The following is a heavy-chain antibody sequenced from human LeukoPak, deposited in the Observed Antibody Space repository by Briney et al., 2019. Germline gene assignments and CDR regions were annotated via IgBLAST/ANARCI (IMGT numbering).Heavy chain of an antibody. V-gene: IGHV4-59*08. Sequence: SETLSLTCSVSGGSIRSHYWSWIRQPPGKGLEWIGSIYYSGSTNYNPSLKSRVTISVDTSKNQFSLKLSSVTAADTAVYYCARQPRYSSGLGYFQHWGQGTLVTVSS. CDR2: IYYSGST. J-gene: IGHJ1*01. D-gene: IGHD6-19*01. CDR3: ARQPRYSSGLGYFQH. CDR1: GGSIRSHY.